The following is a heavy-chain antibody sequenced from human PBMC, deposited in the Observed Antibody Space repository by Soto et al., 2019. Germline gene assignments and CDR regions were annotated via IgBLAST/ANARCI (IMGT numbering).Heavy chain of an antibody. V-gene: IGHV3-7*05. CDR2: IKQDGSEK. CDR1: GFTFSSYW. CDR3: ARDRVLVRGWFDP. J-gene: IGHJ5*02. D-gene: IGHD6-13*01. Sequence: GGSLRLSCAASGFTFSSYWMSWVRQAPGKGLEWVANIKQDGSEKYYVDSVKGRFTISRDNAKNSLYLQMNGLRAEDTAVYYCARDRVLVRGWFDPWGQGTLVTVSS.